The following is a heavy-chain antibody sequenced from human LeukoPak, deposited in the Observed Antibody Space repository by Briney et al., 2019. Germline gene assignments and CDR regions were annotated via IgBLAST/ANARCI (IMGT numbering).Heavy chain of an antibody. CDR2: TTSSSSYI. CDR3: ARDAILRGVIKY. J-gene: IGHJ4*02. Sequence: PGGSLRLSCAASGFTFSSYWMSWVRQAPGKGLEWVSSTTSSSSYIYYADSVKGRFTISRDNAKNSLYLQMNSLRAEDTAVYYCARDAILRGVIKYWGQGTLVTVSS. D-gene: IGHD3-10*01. CDR1: GFTFSSYW. V-gene: IGHV3-21*01.